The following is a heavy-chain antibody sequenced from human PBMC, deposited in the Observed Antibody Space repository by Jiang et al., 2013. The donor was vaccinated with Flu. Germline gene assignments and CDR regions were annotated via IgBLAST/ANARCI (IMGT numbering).Heavy chain of an antibody. V-gene: IGHV4-34*09. CDR1: GESSMLI. CDR3: ARGEYHDPLRFDY. Sequence: LSLTCVVYGESSMLIIGVGSASPQGRDWSGLGKSLIVEAPNYNPSLKSRVTMSVDTSKKQFSLKLTSVTAADTAAYYCARGEYHDPLRFDYWGQGTLVTVSS. J-gene: IGHJ4*02. CDR2: SLIVEAP. D-gene: IGHD6-6*01.